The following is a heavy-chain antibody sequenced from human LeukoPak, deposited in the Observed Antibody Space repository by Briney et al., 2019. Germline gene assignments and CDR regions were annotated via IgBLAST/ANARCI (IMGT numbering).Heavy chain of an antibody. CDR1: GFTFSSYA. J-gene: IGHJ5*02. CDR3: ARDLLTGWELPAT. Sequence: GRSLRLSCAASGFTFSSYAMHWVRQAPGKGLEWVAVISYDGSNKYYADSVKGRFTISRDNSKNTLYLQMNSLRAEDTAVYYCARDLLTGWELPATWGQGTLVTVSS. CDR2: ISYDGSNK. D-gene: IGHD1-26*01. V-gene: IGHV3-30-3*01.